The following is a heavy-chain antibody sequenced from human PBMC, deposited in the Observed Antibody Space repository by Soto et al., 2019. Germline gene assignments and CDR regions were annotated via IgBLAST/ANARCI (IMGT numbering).Heavy chain of an antibody. CDR1: GFTFSGYA. V-gene: IGHV3-23*01. Sequence: EVQLLVSGGGLVQPGGSLRLSCAASGFTFSGYALTWVRQASGKGLEWVSAISGGGDATFYADSVKGRFTISRDNSKNTLYLQMNTLRAEDTAVYYCARKVSGSTGRPDLWYFDLWGRGTLVTVSS. CDR3: ARKVSGSTGRPDLWYFDL. D-gene: IGHD3-10*01. CDR2: ISGGGDAT. J-gene: IGHJ2*01.